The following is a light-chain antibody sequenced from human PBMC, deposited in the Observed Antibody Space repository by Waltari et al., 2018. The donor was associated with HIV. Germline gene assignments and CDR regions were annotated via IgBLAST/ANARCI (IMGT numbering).Light chain of an antibody. J-gene: IGLJ3*02. CDR1: STDVGAYNL. V-gene: IGLV2-23*02. CDR2: DVS. Sequence: QTALTQPASVSGSPGQSITIHCTGPSTDVGAYNLVSWYQQHPGKAPRLIIYDVSERPAGVSNRFTGSKSGNTASLTIAGLQAEDEADYYCCSYVSEIVPCVFGGGTKLTVL. CDR3: CSYVSEIVPCV.